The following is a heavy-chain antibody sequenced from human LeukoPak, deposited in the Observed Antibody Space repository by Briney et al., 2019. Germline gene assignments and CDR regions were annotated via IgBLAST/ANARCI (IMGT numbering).Heavy chain of an antibody. D-gene: IGHD3-16*01. Sequence: ASVKVSCKASGYTFTSYDINWVRQATGQGHEWMGWMNPNSGNTGYAQKFQGRVTMTRNTSISTAYMELSSLRSEDTAVYYCARDANYDYVWGKFDPWGQGTLVTVSS. CDR3: ARDANYDYVWGKFDP. CDR2: MNPNSGNT. J-gene: IGHJ5*02. V-gene: IGHV1-8*01. CDR1: GYTFTSYD.